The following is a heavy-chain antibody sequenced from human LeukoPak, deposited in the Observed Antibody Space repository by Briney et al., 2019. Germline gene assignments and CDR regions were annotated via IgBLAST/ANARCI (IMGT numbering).Heavy chain of an antibody. V-gene: IGHV3-11*04. CDR2: ISSGGNII. Sequence: GGSLRLSCAASAFIFSDYYMSWIRQAPGKGLEWVSYISSGGNIIYYADSVKGRFTISRDNAKNSLSLQMNGLRAEDTAVYYCARGFSGVAAAGTVFDWFDPWGQGTLVTVSS. CDR1: AFIFSDYY. CDR3: ARGFSGVAAAGTVFDWFDP. J-gene: IGHJ5*02. D-gene: IGHD6-13*01.